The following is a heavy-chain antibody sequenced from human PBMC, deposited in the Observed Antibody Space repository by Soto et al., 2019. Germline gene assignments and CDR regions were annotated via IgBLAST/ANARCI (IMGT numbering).Heavy chain of an antibody. V-gene: IGHV3-7*01. CDR1: GFTFSTYW. CDR3: ATAISSPFSNFDY. CDR2: IKEDGSEE. Sequence: EVQLVQSGGDLVQPGGSLGLSCVASGFTFSTYWRTWVRQAPGMGLEGVAGIKEDGSEEVYVDSVKGRFSISRDNAKTSLYLQLNSLRAEDTAVYYCATAISSPFSNFDYWGQGSLVTVSS. J-gene: IGHJ4*02. D-gene: IGHD2-2*01.